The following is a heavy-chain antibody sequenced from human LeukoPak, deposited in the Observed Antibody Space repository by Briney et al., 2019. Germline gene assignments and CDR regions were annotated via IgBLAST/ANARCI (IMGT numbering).Heavy chain of an antibody. V-gene: IGHV1-69*05. J-gene: IGHJ4*02. CDR3: ARDRLVPAAQRRFDY. Sequence: SVKVSCKASGGTFSSYAISWVRQAPGQGLEWMGGIIPIFGTANYAQKFQGRVTITTDESTSTAYMELSSLRSEGTAVYYCARDRLVPAAQRRFDYWGQGTLVTVSS. CDR2: IIPIFGTA. CDR1: GGTFSSYA. D-gene: IGHD2-2*01.